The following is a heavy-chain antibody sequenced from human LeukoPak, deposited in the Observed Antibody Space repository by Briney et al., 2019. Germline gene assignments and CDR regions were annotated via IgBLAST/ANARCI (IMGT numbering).Heavy chain of an antibody. CDR2: IWYDGSNK. V-gene: IGHV3-33*01. CDR1: GFTFSSYG. CDR3: AIKDGSGSYYHY. J-gene: IGHJ4*02. D-gene: IGHD3-10*01. Sequence: PGGSLRLSCAASGFTFSSYGMQWVRQAPGKGLEWVAVIWYDGSNKYYADSVKGRFTISRDNSKNTLYLQMNSLRAEDTAVYYCAIKDGSGSYYHYWGQGTLVTVSS.